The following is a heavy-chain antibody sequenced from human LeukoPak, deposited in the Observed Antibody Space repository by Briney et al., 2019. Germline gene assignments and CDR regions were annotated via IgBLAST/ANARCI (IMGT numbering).Heavy chain of an antibody. D-gene: IGHD3-22*01. J-gene: IGHJ4*02. Sequence: GASVKVSCKASGYTFTSYYMHWVRQAPGQGLEWMGIINPSGGSTSYAQKFQGRVTMTRDTSTSTVYMELSGLRSEDTAVYYCARVQNYYDSSGPGLYWGQGTLVTVSS. V-gene: IGHV1-46*01. CDR3: ARVQNYYDSSGPGLY. CDR2: INPSGGST. CDR1: GYTFTSYY.